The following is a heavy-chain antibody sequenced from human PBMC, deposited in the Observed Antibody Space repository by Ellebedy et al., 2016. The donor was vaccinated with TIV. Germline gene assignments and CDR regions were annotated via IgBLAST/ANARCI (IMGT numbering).Heavy chain of an antibody. D-gene: IGHD4-17*01. J-gene: IGHJ5*02. Sequence: PGGSLRLSCAATGFSFRSYWMSWVRQAPGKGLKWVANIYQDGSVQYYLDSLKGRFTISRDNAINSLFLQMNSLRAGDTAVYYCARRGSYGDYAVQVNSWFDRWGRGTLVTVSS. CDR3: ARRGSYGDYAVQVNSWFDR. CDR2: IYQDGSVQ. CDR1: GFSFRSYW. V-gene: IGHV3-7*01.